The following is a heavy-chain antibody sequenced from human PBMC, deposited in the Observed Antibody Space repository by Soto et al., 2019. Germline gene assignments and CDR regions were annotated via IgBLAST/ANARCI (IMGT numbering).Heavy chain of an antibody. D-gene: IGHD6-13*01. CDR2: ISGSGSNK. CDR3: AKEGSLYWYSSSWYYDY. Sequence: GGSLRLSCAASGFTFSSYAMSWVRQAPGKGLEWVSVISGSGSNKYYADSVKGRFTISRDNSKNTLYLQMNSLRAEDTAVYYCAKEGSLYWYSSSWYYDYWGQGTLVTVSS. CDR1: GFTFSSYA. J-gene: IGHJ4*02. V-gene: IGHV3-23*01.